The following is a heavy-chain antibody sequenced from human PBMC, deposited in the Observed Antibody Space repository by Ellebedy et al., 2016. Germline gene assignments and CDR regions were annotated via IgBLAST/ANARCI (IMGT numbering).Heavy chain of an antibody. CDR1: GGSISSYY. J-gene: IGHJ4*02. D-gene: IGHD3-10*01. V-gene: IGHV4-59*01. CDR2: IYYSGST. Sequence: SETLSLXXTVSGGSISSYYWSWVRQPPGKGLEWIGYIYYSGSTNYNPSLKSRVTISVDTSKNQFSLKLSSVTAADTAVYYCARVGYYGSGSYVVDYWGQGTLVTVSS. CDR3: ARVGYYGSGSYVVDY.